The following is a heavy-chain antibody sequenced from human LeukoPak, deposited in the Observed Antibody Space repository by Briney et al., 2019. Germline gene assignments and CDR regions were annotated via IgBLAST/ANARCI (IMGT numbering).Heavy chain of an antibody. CDR2: IYYSGST. CDR3: ARDPGSGIPLI. J-gene: IGHJ3*02. Sequence: SETLSLTCTVSGGSISSSSYYWGWIRQPPGKGLEWIGSIYYSGSTYYNPSLKSRVTISVDTSKNQFSLKLSSVTAADTAVYYCARDPGSGIPLIWGQGTMVTVSS. V-gene: IGHV4-39*07. D-gene: IGHD3-10*01. CDR1: GGSISSSSYY.